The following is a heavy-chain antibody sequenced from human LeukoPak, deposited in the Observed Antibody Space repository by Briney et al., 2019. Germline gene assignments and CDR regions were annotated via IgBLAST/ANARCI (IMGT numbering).Heavy chain of an antibody. Sequence: GGSLRLSCAASGLTGSHNYVSWVRQAPGKGLEWVSAIHTSGDTCYADSVKGRFTISRDTSKNTLHLQINGLRVEDTAVYYCIVFGDSNHWGQGTLVTVSS. J-gene: IGHJ5*02. CDR2: IHTSGDT. CDR3: IVFGDSNH. V-gene: IGHV3-53*01. D-gene: IGHD4-17*01. CDR1: GLTGSHNY.